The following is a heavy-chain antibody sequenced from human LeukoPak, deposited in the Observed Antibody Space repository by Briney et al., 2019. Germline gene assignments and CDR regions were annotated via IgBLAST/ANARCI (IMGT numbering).Heavy chain of an antibody. Sequence: ASVKVSCKASGYTFTNYGISWVRQAPGQGLEWMGWISAYNGKKNYAQKLQGSVTMTTDTSTSTVYMELRSLRSDDTAVYYCARENRYCRGGSCYSAASDDAFDIWGQGTMVTVSS. D-gene: IGHD2-15*01. J-gene: IGHJ3*02. V-gene: IGHV1-18*01. CDR3: ARENRYCRGGSCYSAASDDAFDI. CDR1: GYTFTNYG. CDR2: ISAYNGKK.